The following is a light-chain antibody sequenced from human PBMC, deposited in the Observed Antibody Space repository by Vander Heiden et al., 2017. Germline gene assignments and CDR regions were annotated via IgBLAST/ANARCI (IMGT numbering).Light chain of an antibody. V-gene: IGKV1-5*03. J-gene: IGKJ1*01. CDR1: QSNSNW. CDR3: QQYNSEGT. CDR2: KAS. Sequence: DIQMTQSPSTPSPSVGDRVTITYPASQSNSNWLAWYQQKPGKAPKLLIYKASSLESGVPSRFSGSGSGTEFTLTISSLQADDFATYYWQQYNSEGTFGQGTKVEIK.